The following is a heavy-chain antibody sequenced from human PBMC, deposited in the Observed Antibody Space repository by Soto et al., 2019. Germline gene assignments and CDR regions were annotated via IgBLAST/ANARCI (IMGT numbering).Heavy chain of an antibody. CDR1: GYTFTSYY. Sequence: QVQLVQSGAEVKKPGASVKVSCKASGYTFTSYYMHWVRQAPGQGLEWMGIINPSGSSTSSAQMFQGGVTMTRDTSTSTVYMELSSLRSEDTAVYYCARGTGSIVPRHYYYYSMDVWGKGTTVTVSS. CDR2: INPSGSST. V-gene: IGHV1-46*03. J-gene: IGHJ6*03. D-gene: IGHD6-6*01. CDR3: ARGTGSIVPRHYYYYSMDV.